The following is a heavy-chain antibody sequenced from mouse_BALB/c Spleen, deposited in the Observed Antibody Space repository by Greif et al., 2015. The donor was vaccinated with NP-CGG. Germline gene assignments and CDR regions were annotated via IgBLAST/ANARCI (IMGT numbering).Heavy chain of an antibody. CDR2: IDPANGNT. CDR1: GFNIKDTY. V-gene: IGHV14-3*02. CDR3: SYGNPAWFAY. Sequence: VQLQQSGAELVKPGASVKLSCTASGFNIKDTYMHWVKQRPEQGLEWIGRIDPANGNTKYDPKFQGKATITADTSSNTAYLQLSSLTSEDTAVYYCSYGNPAWFAYWGQGTLVTVSA. D-gene: IGHD2-1*01. J-gene: IGHJ3*01.